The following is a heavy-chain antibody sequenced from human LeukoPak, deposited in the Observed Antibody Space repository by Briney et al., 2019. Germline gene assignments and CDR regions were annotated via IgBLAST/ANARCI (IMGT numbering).Heavy chain of an antibody. J-gene: IGHJ4*02. Sequence: SETLSVTCTVSGGSISSYYWSWIRQPPGKGLEGIGYIYYSGSTNYNPSLKSRVTISVDTSKNQFSLKLSSVTAADTAVYYCAREVHGYYYDSSGYYIFDYWGQGTLVTVSS. D-gene: IGHD3-22*01. CDR2: IYYSGST. CDR3: AREVHGYYYDSSGYYIFDY. CDR1: GGSISSYY. V-gene: IGHV4-59*01.